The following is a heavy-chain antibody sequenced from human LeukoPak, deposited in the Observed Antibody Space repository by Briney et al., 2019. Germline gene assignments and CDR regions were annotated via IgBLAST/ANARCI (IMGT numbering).Heavy chain of an antibody. J-gene: IGHJ4*02. D-gene: IGHD3-9*01. CDR2: ISDSGGST. CDR1: GFTFISYA. V-gene: IGHV3-23*01. CDR3: AKGQLRYFDWLSGGDY. Sequence: GSLLLSCAASGFTFISYAMSWVRRAPGKGLEWVSGISDSGGSTYYADSVEGRFTISRDNSKNTLYLQMNSLRAEDTAVYYCAKGQLRYFDWLSGGDYWGQGTLVTVSS.